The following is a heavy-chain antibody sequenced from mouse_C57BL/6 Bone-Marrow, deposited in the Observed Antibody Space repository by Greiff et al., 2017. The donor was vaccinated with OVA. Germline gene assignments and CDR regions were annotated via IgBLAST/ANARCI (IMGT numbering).Heavy chain of an antibody. CDR1: GYTFTSYW. CDR3: ARDHYDSSGYFDF. D-gene: IGHD1-1*01. V-gene: IGHV1-69*01. CDR2: IDPSDSYT. Sequence: QVQLQQPGAELVMPGASVKLSCKASGYTFTSYWMHWVKQRPGQGLEWIGEIDPSDSYTNYNQKFKGKSTLTVDKSSSTAYMQISSLTSEDSAVYYCARDHYDSSGYFDFWGQGTTLTVSS. J-gene: IGHJ2*01.